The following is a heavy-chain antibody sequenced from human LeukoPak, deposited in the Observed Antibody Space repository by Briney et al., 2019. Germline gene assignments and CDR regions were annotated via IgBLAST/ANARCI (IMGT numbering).Heavy chain of an antibody. V-gene: IGHV3-66*01. Sequence: QSGGSLRLSCAASGFTVSSNYMSWVRQAPGKGLEWVSVIYSGGSTYYADSVKGRFTISRDNSKNTLYLQMNSLRAEDTAVYYCASSRPLQAFDIWGQGTMVTVSS. CDR1: GFTVSSNY. CDR3: ASSRPLQAFDI. CDR2: IYSGGST. J-gene: IGHJ3*02. D-gene: IGHD4-11*01.